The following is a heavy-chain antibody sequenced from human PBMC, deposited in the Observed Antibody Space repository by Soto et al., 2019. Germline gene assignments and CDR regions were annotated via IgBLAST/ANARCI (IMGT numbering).Heavy chain of an antibody. J-gene: IGHJ6*03. V-gene: IGHV3-73*01. CDR2: IRSKANSYAT. Sequence: GGSLRLSCAASGFTFSGSAMHWVRQASGKGLEWVGRIRSKANSYATAYAASVKGRFTISRDDSKNTAYLQMNSLKTEDTAVYYCTRQGVATYYYYYMDVWGKGTTVTVSS. CDR1: GFTFSGSA. CDR3: TRQGVATYYYYYMDV. D-gene: IGHD2-15*01.